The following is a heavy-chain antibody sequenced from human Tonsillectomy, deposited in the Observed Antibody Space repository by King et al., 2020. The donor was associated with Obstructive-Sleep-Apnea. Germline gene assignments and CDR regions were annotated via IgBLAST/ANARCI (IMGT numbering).Heavy chain of an antibody. V-gene: IGHV4-39*07. J-gene: IGHJ4*02. CDR3: ARGPSLDY. CDR2: IYYSGST. CDR1: GGSISSSSYY. Sequence: QLQESGPGLVKPSETLSLTCTVSGGSISSSSYYWGWIRQPPGKGLEWIGNIYYSGSTYYNPSLKSRVTISIDTSKNQFSLKLSSVTAADTAVYFCARGPSLDYWGQGTLVTVSS.